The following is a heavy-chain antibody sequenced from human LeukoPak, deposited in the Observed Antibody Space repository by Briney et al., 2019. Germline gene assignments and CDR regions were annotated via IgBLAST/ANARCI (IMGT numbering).Heavy chain of an antibody. V-gene: IGHV3-30-3*01. CDR2: ISYDGSNK. Sequence: GGSLRLSCAASGFTFSSYAMHWVRQAPGKGLEWVAVISYDGSNKYYADSVKGRFTISRDNSKNTLYLQMNSLRAEDTAVYYCAPMIVVVTPDAFDIWGQGTMVTVSS. D-gene: IGHD3-22*01. J-gene: IGHJ3*02. CDR1: GFTFSSYA. CDR3: APMIVVVTPDAFDI.